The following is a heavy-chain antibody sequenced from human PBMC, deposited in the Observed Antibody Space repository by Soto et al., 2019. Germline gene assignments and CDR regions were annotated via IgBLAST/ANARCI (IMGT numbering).Heavy chain of an antibody. CDR3: ARGETGYDILTGYRSYYYFDY. Sequence: ASVKVSCKASGYTFTSYGISWVRQAPGQGLEWMGWISAYDGNTNYAQKLQGRVTMTTDTSTSTAYMELRSLRSDDTAVYYCARGETGYDILTGYRSYYYFDYWGQGTLVTV. CDR1: GYTFTSYG. V-gene: IGHV1-18*01. J-gene: IGHJ4*02. CDR2: ISAYDGNT. D-gene: IGHD3-9*01.